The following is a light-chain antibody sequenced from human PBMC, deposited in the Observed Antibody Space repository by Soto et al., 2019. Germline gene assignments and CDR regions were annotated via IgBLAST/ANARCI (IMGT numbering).Light chain of an antibody. J-gene: IGKJ4*01. CDR3: QQYENLPIT. CDR2: DAS. V-gene: IGKV1-33*01. Sequence: DIQMTQSPSYLSASVGDRVTITCQASQDISNFLNWYQQKPGKAPKLLIYDASNLETGVPSRFSESGSGTDFTFTISNLQPEDIATYYCQQYENLPITFGGGTKVEIK. CDR1: QDISNF.